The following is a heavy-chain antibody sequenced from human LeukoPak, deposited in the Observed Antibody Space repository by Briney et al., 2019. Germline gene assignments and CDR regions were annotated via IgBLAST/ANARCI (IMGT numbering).Heavy chain of an antibody. CDR3: ARGWSSSWYYFVY. CDR1: GGSISSSY. CDR2: IYYSGST. J-gene: IGHJ4*02. V-gene: IGHV4-59*06. D-gene: IGHD6-13*01. Sequence: SETLSLTCTVSGGSISSSYSSWIRQHPGKGLEWIGYIYYSGSTYYNPSLKSRVTISVDTSNNQFSLKLSSVTAADTAVYHCARGWSSSWYYFVYWGQGTLVTVSS.